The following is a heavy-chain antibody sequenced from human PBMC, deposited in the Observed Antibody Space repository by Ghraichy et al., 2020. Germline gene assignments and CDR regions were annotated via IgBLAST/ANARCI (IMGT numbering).Heavy chain of an antibody. Sequence: SETLSLTCTVSGGSISSYYWSCIRQPPGKGLEWIGYIYYSGSTNYNPSLKSRVTISVDTSKNQFSLKLSSVTAADTAVYYCARGGDVRIYGGNSLPDYGGQGTLVTVSS. CDR2: IYYSGST. CDR3: ARGGDVRIYGGNSLPDY. CDR1: GGSISSYY. D-gene: IGHD4-23*01. J-gene: IGHJ4*02. V-gene: IGHV4-59*01.